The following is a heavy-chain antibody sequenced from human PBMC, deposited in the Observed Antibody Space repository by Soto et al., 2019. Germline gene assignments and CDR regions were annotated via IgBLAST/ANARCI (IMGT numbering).Heavy chain of an antibody. CDR3: AKRGAKPTYYFDS. Sequence: PGGSLRLSCAAAGFTFNNYAMSWVRQPPGKGLEWVSTINTGGSAFYADSLKGHFTMSRDNSKNTLYLQMNSLRAEDTAIYYCAKRGAKPTYYFDSWGLGTLVTVSS. CDR1: GFTFNNYA. J-gene: IGHJ4*02. D-gene: IGHD3-10*01. V-gene: IGHV3-23*01. CDR2: INTGGSA.